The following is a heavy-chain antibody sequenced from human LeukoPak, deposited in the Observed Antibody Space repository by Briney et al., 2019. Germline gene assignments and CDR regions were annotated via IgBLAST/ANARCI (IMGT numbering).Heavy chain of an antibody. Sequence: SETLSLTCTVSSGSISTSNYYWGWVRQPPGKVLEWIGNIFYSGSTNYNPSLKSRVTISVDTSKNQFSLKLSSVTAADTAVYYCVAGATRRFDYWGQGTLVTVSS. J-gene: IGHJ4*02. V-gene: IGHV4-61*05. D-gene: IGHD1-26*01. CDR2: IFYSGST. CDR3: VAGATRRFDY. CDR1: SGSISTSNYY.